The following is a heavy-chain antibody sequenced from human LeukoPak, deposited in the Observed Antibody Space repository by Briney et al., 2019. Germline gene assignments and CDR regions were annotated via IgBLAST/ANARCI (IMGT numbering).Heavy chain of an antibody. V-gene: IGHV4-34*01. D-gene: IGHD3-10*02. Sequence: PSETLSLTCAVYGGSFSGYYWSWIRQPPGKGLEWIGEINHSGSTNYNPSLKSRVTISVDTSKNQFSLKLSSVTAADTAVYYCARGLLVPMFLPYYYYYMDVWGKGTTVTVSS. CDR3: ARGLLVPMFLPYYYYYMDV. CDR1: GGSFSGYY. J-gene: IGHJ6*03. CDR2: INHSGST.